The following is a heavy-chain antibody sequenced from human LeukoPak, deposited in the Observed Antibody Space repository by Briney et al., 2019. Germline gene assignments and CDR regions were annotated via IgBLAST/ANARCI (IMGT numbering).Heavy chain of an antibody. V-gene: IGHV3-23*01. J-gene: IGHJ4*02. CDR1: GFTFSSYA. CDR3: AKDDYVWGSYRHTLDY. D-gene: IGHD3-16*02. CDR2: ISGSGGST. Sequence: PGGSLRLSCAASGFTFSSYAMSWVRQAPGKGLEWVSAISGSGGSTYYADSVKGRFTISRDNSENTLYLQMNSLRAEDTAVYYCAKDDYVWGSYRHTLDYWGQGTLVTVSS.